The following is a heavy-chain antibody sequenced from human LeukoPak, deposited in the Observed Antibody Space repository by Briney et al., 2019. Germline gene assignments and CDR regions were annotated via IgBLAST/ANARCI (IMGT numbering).Heavy chain of an antibody. CDR2: IYYSGST. D-gene: IGHD3-10*01. CDR3: ARSPTMVRGVIIYDYYFDY. CDR1: GGSISSGGYY. V-gene: IGHV4-31*03. J-gene: IGHJ4*02. Sequence: SETLSLTCTVSGGSISSGGYYWRWIRQHPGKGLEWIGYIYYSGSTYYNPSLKSRVTISVDTSKNQFSLKLSSVTAADTAVYYCARSPTMVRGVIIYDYYFDYWGQGTLVTVSS.